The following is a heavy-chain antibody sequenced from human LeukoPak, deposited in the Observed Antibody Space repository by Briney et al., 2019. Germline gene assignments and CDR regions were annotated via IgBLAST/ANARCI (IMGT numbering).Heavy chain of an antibody. CDR1: GFSFSNFD. Sequence: PGGSLRLSCAASGFSFSNFDMTWVRQAPGKGLEWVSSISGSAIYTFTADSLKGRFSISRDNAKNSVYLKMYSLRAEDTPIYFCASKLAGATYYFHSWGQGPLVTVSS. J-gene: IGHJ4*02. V-gene: IGHV3-23*01. D-gene: IGHD6-19*01. CDR3: ASKLAGATYYFHS. CDR2: ISGSAIYT.